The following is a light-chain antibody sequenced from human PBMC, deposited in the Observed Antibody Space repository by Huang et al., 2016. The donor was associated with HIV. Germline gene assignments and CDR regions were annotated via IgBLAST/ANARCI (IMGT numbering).Light chain of an antibody. Sequence: DVQMTQSPSSLSASVGDRVTITCRASQSIGSYLNWYQHKPGKAPKLLIYGASTLQGGGPSRFSGSGSGTHFTLTINSLQPEDFATFYCQQSYSNLYTFGQGTRLEIK. V-gene: IGKV1-39*01. CDR3: QQSYSNLYT. J-gene: IGKJ2*01. CDR1: QSIGSY. CDR2: GAS.